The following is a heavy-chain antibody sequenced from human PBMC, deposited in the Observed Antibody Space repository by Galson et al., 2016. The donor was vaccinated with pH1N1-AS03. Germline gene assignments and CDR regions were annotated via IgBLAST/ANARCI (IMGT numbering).Heavy chain of an antibody. CDR1: GYTFTNYA. Sequence: SVKVSCKASGYTFTNYAMNWVRQAPGQGLEWMGWINPNTGNTTYAQGFTGRFVFSSERSVSTAYLQISSLKAEDTAGYYCARARTTATKGEIGFWGQGTLATVSS. V-gene: IGHV7-4-1*02. CDR2: INPNTGNT. J-gene: IGHJ4*02. D-gene: IGHD4-11*01. CDR3: ARARTTATKGEIGF.